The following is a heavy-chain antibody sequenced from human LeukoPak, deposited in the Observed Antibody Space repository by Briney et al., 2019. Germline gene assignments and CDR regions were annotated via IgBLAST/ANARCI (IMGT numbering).Heavy chain of an antibody. V-gene: IGHV3-30*03. J-gene: IGHJ4*02. Sequence: PGRSLRLSCAASGFTFSYYGMHWVRQAPGKGLEWVAVISYDGSNEYYADSVKGRFTISRDNARNSLYLQMNSLRAEDTAVYYCARMLGGAGDYWGQGTLVTVSS. CDR2: ISYDGSNE. D-gene: IGHD3-16*01. CDR1: GFTFSYYG. CDR3: ARMLGGAGDY.